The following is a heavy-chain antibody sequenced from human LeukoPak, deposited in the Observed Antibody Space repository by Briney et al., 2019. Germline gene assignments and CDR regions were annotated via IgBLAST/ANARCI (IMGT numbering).Heavy chain of an antibody. CDR3: ARVITGWYADYYYYMDV. V-gene: IGHV4-39*07. CDR1: GGSISSYY. Sequence: PSETLSLTCTVSGGSISSYYWGWIRQPPGKGLEWIGSIYYSGSTYYNPSLKSRVTISVDTSKNQFSLKLSSVTAADTAVYYCARVITGWYADYYYYMDVWGKGTTVTVSS. CDR2: IYYSGST. J-gene: IGHJ6*03. D-gene: IGHD6-19*01.